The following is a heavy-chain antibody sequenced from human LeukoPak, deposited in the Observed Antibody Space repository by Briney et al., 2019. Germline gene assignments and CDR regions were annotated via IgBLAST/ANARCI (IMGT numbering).Heavy chain of an antibody. V-gene: IGHV1-69*04. CDR3: ARDRKAAAATYYYYYMDV. CDR1: GGTFSSYT. CDR2: IIPILGIA. D-gene: IGHD6-13*01. J-gene: IGHJ6*03. Sequence: SVKVSCKASGGTFSSYTISWVRQAPGQGLEWMGRIIPILGIANYAQKFQGRVTITADKSTSTAYMELSSLRSEDTAVYYCARDRKAAAATYYYYYMDVWGKGTTVTVSS.